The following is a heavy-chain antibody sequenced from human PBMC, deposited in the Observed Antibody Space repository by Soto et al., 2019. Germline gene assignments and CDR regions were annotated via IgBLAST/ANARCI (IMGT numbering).Heavy chain of an antibody. D-gene: IGHD3-16*01. V-gene: IGHV3-53*01. J-gene: IGHJ6*02. CDR3: ARGGALFYYYGLDV. CDR2: IDSGGIT. CDR1: GLSVSSNY. Sequence: EVQLMESGGGLIQPGGSLRLSCAASGLSVSSNYMTWVRQAPGKGLEWVSLIDSGGITYYADSVRGRFTISRDNSGNTVYLQMNRLRAEDTALYYCARGGALFYYYGLDVWGRGTTVTVSS.